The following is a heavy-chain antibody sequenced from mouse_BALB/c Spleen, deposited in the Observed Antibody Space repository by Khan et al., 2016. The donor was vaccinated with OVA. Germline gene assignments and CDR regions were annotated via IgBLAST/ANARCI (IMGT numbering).Heavy chain of an antibody. J-gene: IGHJ4*01. Sequence: QVQLKESGPGLVAPSQSLSITCTISGFSLTNYGVHWVPQPPGKGLEWLVVIWNDGNTAYNSALKSRLTISKDNSKSQVFLKMNSLQTDDTAMYFCARQPYYHYNIMDYWGQGTSVTVSS. CDR3: ARQPYYHYNIMDY. CDR1: GFSLTNYG. D-gene: IGHD2-10*01. V-gene: IGHV2-6-1*01. CDR2: IWNDGNT.